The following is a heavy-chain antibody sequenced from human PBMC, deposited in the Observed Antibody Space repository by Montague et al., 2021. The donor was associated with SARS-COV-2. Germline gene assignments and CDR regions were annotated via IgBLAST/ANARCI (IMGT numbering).Heavy chain of an antibody. D-gene: IGHD3-16*01. V-gene: IGHV3-21*01. Sequence: SLRLSCAASGFTFSSYAMSWVRQAPGKGLEWVSSISSSSSYIYYADSVKGRFTISRDNAKNSLYLQMNSLRAEDTAMYYCARDSPDYVWGSYGMDVWGQGTTVTVSS. J-gene: IGHJ6*02. CDR3: ARDSPDYVWGSYGMDV. CDR1: GFTFSSYA. CDR2: ISSSSSYI.